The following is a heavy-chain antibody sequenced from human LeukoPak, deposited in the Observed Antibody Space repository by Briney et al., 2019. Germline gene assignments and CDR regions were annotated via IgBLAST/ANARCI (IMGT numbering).Heavy chain of an antibody. Sequence: PGGSLRLSCAASGFTFSIYAMHWVRLAPGKGLEWVAFISNDGSNKYYGDSVKGRFTISRDNSKNTLFLQMNSLRAEGTAVYYCDTHNSHKPMDVWGQGTTVTVSS. J-gene: IGHJ6*02. V-gene: IGHV3-30-3*01. CDR3: DTHNSHKPMDV. CDR2: ISNDGSNK. CDR1: GFTFSIYA. D-gene: IGHD1-20*01.